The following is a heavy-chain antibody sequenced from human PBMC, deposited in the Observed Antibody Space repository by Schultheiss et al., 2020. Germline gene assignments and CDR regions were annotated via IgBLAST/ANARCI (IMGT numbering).Heavy chain of an antibody. Sequence: ASVKVSCKASGYTFTSYGISWVRQAPGQGLEWMGWINPNSGGTNYAQKFQGRVTMTEDTSTDTAYMELRNLRSEDTAVYYCARDEIAAAGTEYFQHWGQGTMVTVSS. CDR2: INPNSGGT. J-gene: IGHJ1*01. CDR1: GYTFTSYG. D-gene: IGHD6-13*01. CDR3: ARDEIAAAGTEYFQH. V-gene: IGHV1-18*01.